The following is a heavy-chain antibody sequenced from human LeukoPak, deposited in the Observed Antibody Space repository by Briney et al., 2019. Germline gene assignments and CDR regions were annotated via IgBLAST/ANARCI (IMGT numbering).Heavy chain of an antibody. V-gene: IGHV3-48*01. CDR1: GFTFSSYS. CDR2: ISSSSSTI. Sequence: GGSLRLSCAASGFTFSSYSMNWVRQAPGKGLEWVSYISSSSSTIYYADSVKGRFTISRDNAKNSLYLQMNSLRAEDTAVYYCARGDIVVVPAARPFFDYWGQGTLVTVSS. J-gene: IGHJ4*02. D-gene: IGHD2-2*01. CDR3: ARGDIVVVPAARPFFDY.